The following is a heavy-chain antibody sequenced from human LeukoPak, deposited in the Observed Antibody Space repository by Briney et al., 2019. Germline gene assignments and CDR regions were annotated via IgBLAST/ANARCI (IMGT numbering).Heavy chain of an antibody. CDR3: ARLRRVGATPFDS. CDR2: IYHSGTT. D-gene: IGHD1-26*01. V-gene: IGHV4-38-2*02. Sequence: SETLSLTCTVSAYSISSTYYWGWIRQPPGKGLQWIGSIYHSGTTYYNPSLKSRVTILVDTSKKSFFLILCSVTAADTAVYYCARLRRVGATPFDSWGQGTLVTVSS. J-gene: IGHJ4*02. CDR1: AYSISSTYY.